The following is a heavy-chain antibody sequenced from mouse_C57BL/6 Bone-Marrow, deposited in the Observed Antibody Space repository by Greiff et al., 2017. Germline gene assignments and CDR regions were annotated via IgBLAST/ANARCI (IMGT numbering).Heavy chain of an antibody. J-gene: IGHJ1*03. CDR3: ARSIWDWYFDV. CDR2: IDPSDSFT. D-gene: IGHD4-1*01. CDR1: GYTFTSYW. V-gene: IGHV1-59*01. Sequence: QVQLQQPGAELVRPGTSVKLSCKASGYTFTSYWMHWVKQRPGQGLEWIGVIDPSDSFTNYNQKFKGKATLTVDTSSSPANMQLSSLTSEYAAVYYCARSIWDWYFDVWGTGTTVTVSS.